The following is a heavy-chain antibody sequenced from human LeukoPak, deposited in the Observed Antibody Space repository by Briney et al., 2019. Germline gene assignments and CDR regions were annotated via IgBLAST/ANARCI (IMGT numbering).Heavy chain of an antibody. Sequence: GGSLRLSCAASGFTFSTYWMHWVRQAPGKGLVWVSRINSDGSSAGYADSVKGRFTISRDNAKNTLYLQMNSLRAEDTAVYYCAKDKAAAADFWGQGTLVTVSS. J-gene: IGHJ4*02. CDR1: GFTFSTYW. V-gene: IGHV3-74*01. D-gene: IGHD6-13*01. CDR3: AKDKAAAADF. CDR2: INSDGSSA.